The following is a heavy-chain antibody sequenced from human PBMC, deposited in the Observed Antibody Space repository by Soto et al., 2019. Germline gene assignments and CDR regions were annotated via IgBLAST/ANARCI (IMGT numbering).Heavy chain of an antibody. V-gene: IGHV3-15*01. J-gene: IGHJ4*02. CDR1: GYTFTHDW. Sequence: VSLKISCAASGYTFTHDWMSWVRQAPGKGLEWVGRIKSKTDCGTTDYAEPVKGRFTISRDDSKNTPFLQMNSLKTEDTAVYYCSPDYHGISNWSQG. CDR3: SPDYHGISN. CDR2: IKSKTDCGTT. D-gene: IGHD3-3*02.